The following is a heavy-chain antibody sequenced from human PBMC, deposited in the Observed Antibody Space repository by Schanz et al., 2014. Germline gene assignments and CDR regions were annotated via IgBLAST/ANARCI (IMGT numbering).Heavy chain of an antibody. D-gene: IGHD6-13*01. V-gene: IGHV3-23*04. Sequence: VQLVDSGGGLVKPGGSLRLSCAASGFVFGDYFMAWIRQPPGRGLEWVSAISASGGTTYYADSVKGRFTISRDSSKNTLYLQMNSLRAGDAAVYYCARGLIAAAGGAFDYWGQGTLVAVSA. CDR1: GFVFGDYF. J-gene: IGHJ4*02. CDR2: ISASGGTT. CDR3: ARGLIAAAGGAFDY.